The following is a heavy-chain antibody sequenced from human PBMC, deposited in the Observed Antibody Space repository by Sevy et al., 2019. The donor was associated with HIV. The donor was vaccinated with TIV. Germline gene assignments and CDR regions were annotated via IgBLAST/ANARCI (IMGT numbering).Heavy chain of an antibody. CDR3: AKSPRYDILTGSFDP. CDR1: GFTFDDYA. V-gene: IGHV3-9*01. J-gene: IGHJ5*02. CDR2: ISWNSGSI. D-gene: IGHD3-9*01. Sequence: GGSLRLSCAASGFTFDDYAMHWVRQAPGKGLEWVSDISWNSGSIRYADSVKGRFTISRDNAKNSLYLQMNSLRAEDTALYYCAKSPRYDILTGSFDPWGQGTLVTVSS.